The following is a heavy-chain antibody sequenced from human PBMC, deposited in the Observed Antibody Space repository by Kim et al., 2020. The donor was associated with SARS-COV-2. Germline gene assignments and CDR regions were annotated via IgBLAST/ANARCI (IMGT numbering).Heavy chain of an antibody. Sequence: SETLSLTCAVSGGSISSSNWWSWVRQPPGKGLEWIGEIYHSGSTNYNPSLKSRVTISVDKSKNQFSLKLSSVTAADTAVYYCARDIRVGATNYYYYYGMDVWGQGTTVSVSS. CDR3: ARDIRVGATNYYYYYGMDV. V-gene: IGHV4-4*02. J-gene: IGHJ6*02. CDR1: GGSISSSNW. CDR2: IYHSGST. D-gene: IGHD1-26*01.